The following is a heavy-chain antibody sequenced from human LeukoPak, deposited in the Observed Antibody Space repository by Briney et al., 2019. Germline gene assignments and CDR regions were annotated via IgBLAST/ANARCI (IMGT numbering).Heavy chain of an antibody. CDR1: GFTFSSYW. Sequence: GGSLRLSCAASGFTFSSYWMGWVRQAPGKGLEWVANIKQDGSEKYYVDSVKGRFTISRDNAKNSLYLQMNSLRAEDTDVYYCARAVVGAIHDAFDIWGQGTMVTVSS. CDR3: ARAVVGAIHDAFDI. J-gene: IGHJ3*02. V-gene: IGHV3-7*01. CDR2: IKQDGSEK. D-gene: IGHD1-26*01.